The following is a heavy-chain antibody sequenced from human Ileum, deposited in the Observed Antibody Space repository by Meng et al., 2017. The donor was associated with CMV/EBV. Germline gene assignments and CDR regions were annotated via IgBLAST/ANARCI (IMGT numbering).Heavy chain of an antibody. CDR1: GSTSSGYY. Sequence: VQLVQSGAELTNPGASVTASCTTSGSTSSGYYLHWLRQAPGQGLEWMGWINSKNDGTNYARKFQGRVTMTRETSTSTAYMELRSLRSDDTAVYYCARDGVYGDPSGSWGQGTLVTVSS. V-gene: IGHV1-2*02. CDR3: ARDGVYGDPSGS. D-gene: IGHD4-17*01. CDR2: INSKNDGT. J-gene: IGHJ5*02.